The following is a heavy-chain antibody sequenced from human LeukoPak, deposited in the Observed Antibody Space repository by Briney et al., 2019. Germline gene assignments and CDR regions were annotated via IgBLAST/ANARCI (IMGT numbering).Heavy chain of an antibody. Sequence: SETLSLTCTVSGGSISSYYWSWIRQPAGKGLEWIGRIYTSGSTNYNPSLKSRVTMSVDTSKNQFSLKLSSVTAADTAVYYCARLYDYVWGSYRHNWSDPWGQGTLVTVSS. J-gene: IGHJ5*02. CDR3: ARLYDYVWGSYRHNWSDP. V-gene: IGHV4-4*07. CDR1: GGSISSYY. CDR2: IYTSGST. D-gene: IGHD3-16*02.